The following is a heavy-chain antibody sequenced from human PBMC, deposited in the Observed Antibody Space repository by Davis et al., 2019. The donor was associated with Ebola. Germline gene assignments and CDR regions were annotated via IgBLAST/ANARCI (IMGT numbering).Heavy chain of an antibody. CDR2: IIWNSNNI. CDR3: ARVGRSSSSGWYLNYYMDV. J-gene: IGHJ6*03. V-gene: IGHV3-9*01. D-gene: IGHD6-19*01. CDR1: GFMDDTYA. Sequence: PGGSLRLSCAVSGFMDDTYAMHWVRQAPGKGLEWVSGIIWNSNNIGYADSVKGRFTISRDYAKKSLYLEMNSLRSEDTAMYFCARVGRSSSSGWYLNYYMDVWGAGTTVTVSS.